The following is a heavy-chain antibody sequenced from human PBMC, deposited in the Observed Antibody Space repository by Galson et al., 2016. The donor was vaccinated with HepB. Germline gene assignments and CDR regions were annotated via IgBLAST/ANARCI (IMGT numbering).Heavy chain of an antibody. D-gene: IGHD2-15*01. CDR2: LSYNGLNQ. J-gene: IGHJ5*02. Sequence: SLRLSCAASGFSFTTPTMNWVRQAPGKGLEWVAGLSYNGLNQHYPDSLMGRFTVSRDNSKSIMYLQMDSLRPDDTAVYYCTKQVAEGGLGDTWGQGTVVTVSS. CDR3: TKQVAEGGLGDT. CDR1: GFSFTTPT. V-gene: IGHV3-30*18.